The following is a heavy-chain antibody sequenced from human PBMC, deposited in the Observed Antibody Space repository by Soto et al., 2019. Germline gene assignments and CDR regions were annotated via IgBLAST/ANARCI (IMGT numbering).Heavy chain of an antibody. V-gene: IGHV4-59*01. Sequence: SETLSLTCTVSGGSISSYYWSWIRQPPGKGLEWIGYIYYSGSTNYNPSLKSRVTISVDTSKNQFSLKLSSVTAADTAVYYCARDSLEVRGVMGTGRYYYGMDVWGQGTTVTVSS. CDR1: GGSISSYY. CDR2: IYYSGST. D-gene: IGHD3-10*01. CDR3: ARDSLEVRGVMGTGRYYYGMDV. J-gene: IGHJ6*02.